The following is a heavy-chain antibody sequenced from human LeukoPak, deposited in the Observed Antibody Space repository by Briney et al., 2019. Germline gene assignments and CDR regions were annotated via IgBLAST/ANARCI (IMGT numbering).Heavy chain of an antibody. J-gene: IGHJ4*02. Sequence: GGSLRLSCAASGFTFSSYSMNWVRQAPGKGLEWVSYISSSSSTIYYADSVKGRFTISRDNAKNSLYLQMNSLRAEDTAVYYCASDGTIFGVVVDYWGQGTLVTVSS. CDR3: ASDGTIFGVVVDY. V-gene: IGHV3-48*01. D-gene: IGHD3-3*01. CDR1: GFTFSSYS. CDR2: ISSSSSTI.